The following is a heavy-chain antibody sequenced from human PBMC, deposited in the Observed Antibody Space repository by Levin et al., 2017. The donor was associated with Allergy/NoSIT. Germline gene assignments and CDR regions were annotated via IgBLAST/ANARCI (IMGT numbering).Heavy chain of an antibody. CDR2: IYYSGST. CDR1: GGSISSYY. J-gene: IGHJ2*01. Sequence: SETLSLTCTVSGGSISSYYWSWIRQPPGKGLEWIGYIYYSGSTNYNPSLKSRVTISVDTSKNQFSLKLSSVTAADTAVYYCARSPLLTTVTTWYFDLWGRGTLVTVSS. CDR3: ARSPLLTTVTTWYFDL. V-gene: IGHV4-59*01. D-gene: IGHD4-17*01.